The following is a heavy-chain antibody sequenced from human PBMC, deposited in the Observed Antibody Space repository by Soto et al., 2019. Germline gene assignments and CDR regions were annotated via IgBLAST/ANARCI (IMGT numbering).Heavy chain of an antibody. CDR3: ARAGTYYYDSSRMDV. CDR1: GGSISSGGYY. CDR2: IYYSGST. Sequence: SETLSLTCXVSGGSISSGGYYWSWIRQHPGKGLEWIGYIYYSGSTYYNPSLKSRVTISVDTSKNQFSLKLSSVTAADTAVYYCARAGTYYYDSSRMDVWGQGTTVTVSS. V-gene: IGHV4-31*03. J-gene: IGHJ6*02. D-gene: IGHD3-22*01.